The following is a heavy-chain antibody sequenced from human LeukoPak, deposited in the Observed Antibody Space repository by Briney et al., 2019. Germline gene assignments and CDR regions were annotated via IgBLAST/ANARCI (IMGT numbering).Heavy chain of an antibody. J-gene: IGHJ4*02. CDR2: IIPIFGTA. D-gene: IGHD5-24*01. Sequence: SVKVSCKASGGTFSSYAISWVRQAPGQGLEWMGGIIPIFGTANYAQKFQGRVTITADESTSTAYMELSSLRSEDTAVYYCARDRGVATITFFDYWGQGTLVTVSS. CDR1: GGTFSSYA. V-gene: IGHV1-69*13. CDR3: ARDRGVATITFFDY.